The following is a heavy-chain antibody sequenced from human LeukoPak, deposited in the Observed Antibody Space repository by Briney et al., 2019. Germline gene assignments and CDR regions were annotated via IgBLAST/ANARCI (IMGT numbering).Heavy chain of an antibody. CDR2: IKSKTDGGTT. CDR3: TTRYCSGGRCDY. CDR1: GFTFSHAW. J-gene: IGHJ4*02. Sequence: GGSLRLSCAASGFTFSHAWMNWVRQAPGKGLEWVGRIKSKTDGGTTDYAAPVKGRFTISGDDSKTTLYLQMNSLKTDDTALYYCTTRYCSGGRCDYWGQGTLVTVSS. V-gene: IGHV3-15*01. D-gene: IGHD2-15*01.